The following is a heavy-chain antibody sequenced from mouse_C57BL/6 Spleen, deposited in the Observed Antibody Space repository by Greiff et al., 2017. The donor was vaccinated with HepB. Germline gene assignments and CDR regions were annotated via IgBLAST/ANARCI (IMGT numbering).Heavy chain of an antibody. D-gene: IGHD4-1*01. V-gene: IGHV1-4*01. CDR1: GYTFTSYT. J-gene: IGHJ1*03. CDR3: ARNWDWYFDV. Sequence: VQLQQSGAELARPGASVKMSCKASGYTFTSYTMHWVKQRPGQGLEWIGYINPSSGYTKYNQKFKDKATLTADKSSSTAYVQLSSLTSEDSAVYYCARNWDWYFDVWGTGTTVTVSS. CDR2: INPSSGYT.